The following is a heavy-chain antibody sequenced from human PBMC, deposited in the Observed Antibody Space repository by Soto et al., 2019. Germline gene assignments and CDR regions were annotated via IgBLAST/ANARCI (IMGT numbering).Heavy chain of an antibody. CDR2: IKSKTDGGTT. CDR1: GFTFSNAW. J-gene: IGHJ4*02. V-gene: IGHV3-15*07. CDR3: TRKAIVVISLFFDY. D-gene: IGHD3-22*01. Sequence: PGGSLRLSCAASGFTFSNAWMNWVRQAPGKGLEWVGRIKSKTDGGTTDYAAPVKGRFTISRDDSKNTLYLQMNSLKTEDTAVYFCTRKAIVVISLFFDYWGQGTLVTVSS.